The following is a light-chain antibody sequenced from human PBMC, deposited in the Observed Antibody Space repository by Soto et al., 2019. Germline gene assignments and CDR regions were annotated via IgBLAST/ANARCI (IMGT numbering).Light chain of an antibody. CDR1: SSNIGRNT. Sequence: QSVLTQPPSASGTPGQRVTISCSGSSSNIGRNTVKWYRQLPGTAPKLLIGSSNQRPSGVPDRFSGSQSGTSATLAISGLQTEDEADYNCAAWDDSLNALAFGGGTKVTVL. J-gene: IGLJ3*02. CDR3: AAWDDSLNALA. V-gene: IGLV1-44*01. CDR2: SSN.